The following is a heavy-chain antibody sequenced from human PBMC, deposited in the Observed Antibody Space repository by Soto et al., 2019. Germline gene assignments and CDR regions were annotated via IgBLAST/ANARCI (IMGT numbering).Heavy chain of an antibody. CDR1: GFTFSTYW. J-gene: IGHJ3*02. CDR3: ARDPGSCAFDI. CDR2: IKEDGGVK. V-gene: IGHV3-7*04. D-gene: IGHD1-1*01. Sequence: EVQLVESGGGVIQPGGSLRLSCAASGFTFSTYWMSWVRHAPGKGPEFVANIKEDGGVKNYVDSVRGRFTISRDNAKNSVYLQMNSLRSEDTAVYYCARDPGSCAFDIWGQGAVVTVSS.